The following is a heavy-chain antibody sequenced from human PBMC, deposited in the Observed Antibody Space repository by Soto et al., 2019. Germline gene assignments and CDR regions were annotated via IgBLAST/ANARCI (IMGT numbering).Heavy chain of an antibody. CDR1: GFTFSSYA. CDR3: AKVTREGGGDFDY. Sequence: PGGSLRLSCVASGFTFSSYAMTWVRQAPGKGPEWVSGFSASGGLTYYADSVKGRFNISRDNSKSTLYLQMNSLSAEDTAVYYCAKVTREGGGDFDYWGQGTLVTVSS. V-gene: IGHV3-23*01. CDR2: FSASGGLT. D-gene: IGHD1-26*01. J-gene: IGHJ4*02.